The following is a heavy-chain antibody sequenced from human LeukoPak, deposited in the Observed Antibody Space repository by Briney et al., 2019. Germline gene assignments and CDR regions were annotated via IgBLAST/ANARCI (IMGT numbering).Heavy chain of an antibody. CDR1: GYTFTSYY. CDR3: AREAEMATIDY. CDR2: INPSGGST. V-gene: IGHV1-46*01. Sequence: ASVKVSCKASGYTFTSYYMHWVRQAPGQGLEWMGIINPSGGSTSYAQKFQGRVTMTRDTSTSTVYMELSSLRSGDTAVYYCAREAEMATIDYWGQGTLVTVSS. D-gene: IGHD5-24*01. J-gene: IGHJ4*02.